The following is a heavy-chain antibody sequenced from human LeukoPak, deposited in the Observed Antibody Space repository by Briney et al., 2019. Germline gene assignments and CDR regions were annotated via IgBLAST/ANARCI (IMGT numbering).Heavy chain of an antibody. J-gene: IGHJ4*02. V-gene: IGHV4-34*01. Sequence: SXTLSLTCAVYGGSFSGYYWSWIRQPPGKGLEWIGEINHSGSTNYNPSLKSRVTISVDTSKNQFSLRLSSVTAADTAVYYCASSSWYEDFDYWGQGTLVTVSS. CDR2: INHSGST. D-gene: IGHD6-13*01. CDR3: ASSSWYEDFDY. CDR1: GGSFSGYY.